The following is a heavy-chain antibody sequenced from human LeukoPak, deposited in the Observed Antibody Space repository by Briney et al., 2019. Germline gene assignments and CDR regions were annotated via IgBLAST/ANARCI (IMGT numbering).Heavy chain of an antibody. Sequence: GGSLRLSCAASGFTFSSHSMNWVRQAPGKGLEWVSSISSSSSYIYYADSVKGRFTISRDNAKNSLYLQMNSLRAEDTAVYYCARDRSVSGSSGYWGQGTLVTVSS. D-gene: IGHD1-26*01. J-gene: IGHJ4*02. V-gene: IGHV3-21*01. CDR1: GFTFSSHS. CDR2: ISSSSSYI. CDR3: ARDRSVSGSSGY.